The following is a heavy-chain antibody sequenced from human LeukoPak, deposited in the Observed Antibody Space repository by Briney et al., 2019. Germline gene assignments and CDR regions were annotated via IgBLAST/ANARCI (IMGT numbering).Heavy chain of an antibody. CDR1: GYTFTSYG. V-gene: IGHV1-18*01. Sequence: ASVKVSCKASGYTFTSYGISWVRQAPGQGLEWMGWISAYNGNTNYAQKPQGRVIMTTDTSTSTAYMELRSLRSDDTAVYYCARDPLRYCSSTSCSNNFDYWGQGTLVTVSS. J-gene: IGHJ4*02. CDR2: ISAYNGNT. CDR3: ARDPLRYCSSTSCSNNFDY. D-gene: IGHD2-2*01.